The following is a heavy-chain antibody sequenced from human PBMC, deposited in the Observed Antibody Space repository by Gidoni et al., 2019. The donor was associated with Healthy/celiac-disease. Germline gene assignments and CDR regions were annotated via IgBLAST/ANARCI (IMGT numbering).Heavy chain of an antibody. CDR3: ARATGVVVPNWFDP. CDR2: IYHSGST. V-gene: IGHV4-38-2*02. CDR1: GYSISRGYY. Sequence: QVQLQESGPGLVKPSETLSLTCTVSGYSISRGYYWGWIRQPQGKGLEWIGSIYHSGSTYYNPSLKSRVTISVDTSKNQFSLKLSSVTAADTAVYYCARATGVVVPNWFDPWGQGTLVTVSS. J-gene: IGHJ5*02. D-gene: IGHD2-15*01.